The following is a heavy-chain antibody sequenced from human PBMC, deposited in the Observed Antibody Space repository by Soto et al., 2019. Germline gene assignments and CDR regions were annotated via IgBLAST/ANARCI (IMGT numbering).Heavy chain of an antibody. V-gene: IGHV1-2*02. Sequence: GASVKVSCKASGYTFTGYYLHWVRQAPGQGLEWMGWINPNTGGTNYAPKFQGRVIMTRDTSITTAYMELSRLRSDDTAIYYCARTVEVGWLQSLYYFDYWGQGTLVTVSS. J-gene: IGHJ4*02. CDR1: GYTFTGYY. CDR3: ARTVEVGWLQSLYYFDY. D-gene: IGHD5-12*01. CDR2: INPNTGGT.